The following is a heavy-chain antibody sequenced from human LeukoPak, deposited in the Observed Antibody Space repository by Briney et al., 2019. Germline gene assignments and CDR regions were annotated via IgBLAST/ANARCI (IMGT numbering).Heavy chain of an antibody. V-gene: IGHV4-34*01. J-gene: IGHJ6*02. CDR3: ARAGITGTTRSQRYYYYGMDV. D-gene: IGHD1-7*01. CDR1: GGFFSGNY. CDR2: INHNGNT. Sequence: SETLPLTCTVDGGFFSGNYWTWIRQPPGKGLEWIGEINHNGNTNKNPSLKSRVSISVDTSKNQFSLKVISVTAADTAVYYCARAGITGTTRSQRYYYYGMDVWGQGTTVIVSS.